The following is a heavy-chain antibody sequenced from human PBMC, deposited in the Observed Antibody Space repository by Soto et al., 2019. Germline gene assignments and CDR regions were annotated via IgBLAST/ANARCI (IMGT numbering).Heavy chain of an antibody. Sequence: PVGSLRLSCAASGFTFSSYAMSWVRQAPGKGLERVSAISGSGGSTYYADSVKGRFTISRDNSKNTLYLQMNSLRAEDTAVYYCAKDPPYSSSSGSFDYWGQGTLVTVSS. CDR1: GFTFSSYA. J-gene: IGHJ4*02. D-gene: IGHD6-6*01. CDR2: ISGSGGST. V-gene: IGHV3-23*01. CDR3: AKDPPYSSSSGSFDY.